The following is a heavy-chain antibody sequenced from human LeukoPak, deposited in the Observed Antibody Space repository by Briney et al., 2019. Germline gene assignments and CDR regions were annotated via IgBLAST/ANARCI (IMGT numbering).Heavy chain of an antibody. CDR1: GFTFSAYW. CDR2: LNQDGSEK. V-gene: IGHV3-7*05. Sequence: GGSLRLSCAASGFTFSAYWMTWVRQAPGKGLEWVANLNQDGSEKYYVDSVKGRFTISRDNAKNSLYLQMNGLRAEDTAVYYCGEGRKGAWFPNYWGQGTLVTVSS. CDR3: GEGRKGAWFPNY. J-gene: IGHJ4*02. D-gene: IGHD3-10*01.